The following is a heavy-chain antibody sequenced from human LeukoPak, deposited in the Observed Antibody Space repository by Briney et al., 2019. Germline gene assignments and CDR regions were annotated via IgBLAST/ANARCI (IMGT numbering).Heavy chain of an antibody. Sequence: GGSLRLSCVVSGFTVSDNYMIWVRQAPGKGLERASIIYGDGRTSYPDSVKGRFTISRDNSKNTLSLQMNNLRAEDTAVYYCARGRGLGVVSPYFDYWGQGTLVTVSS. CDR1: GFTVSDNY. J-gene: IGHJ4*02. CDR2: IYGDGRT. V-gene: IGHV3-53*01. D-gene: IGHD3-3*01. CDR3: ARGRGLGVVSPYFDY.